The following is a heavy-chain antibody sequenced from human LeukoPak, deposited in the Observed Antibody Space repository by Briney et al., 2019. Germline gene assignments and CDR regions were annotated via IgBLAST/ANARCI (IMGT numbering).Heavy chain of an antibody. V-gene: IGHV1-2*02. CDR1: GYTFTGYY. CDR3: ARDRGYDSHDFDY. J-gene: IGHJ4*02. Sequence: ASVKVSCKASGYTFTGYYMHWVRQAPGQGLEGMGWINPNSGGTNYAQKFQGRVTMTRDTSISTAYMELSRLRSDDTAVYYCARDRGYDSHDFDYWGQGTLVTVSS. D-gene: IGHD3-22*01. CDR2: INPNSGGT.